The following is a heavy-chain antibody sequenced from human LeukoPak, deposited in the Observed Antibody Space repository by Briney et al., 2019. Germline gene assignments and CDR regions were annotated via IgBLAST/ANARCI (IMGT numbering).Heavy chain of an antibody. CDR1: GFTFSGYS. CDR2: ISSSSSYI. J-gene: IGHJ4*02. D-gene: IGHD3-22*01. Sequence: GGSLRLSCAASGFTFSGYSMNWVRQAPGKGLEWVSSISSSSSYIYYADSVKGRFTISRDNAKKSLYLQMNSLRAEDTAVYYCARDKLLYYYDSSGYYSHFGYWGQGTLVTVSS. CDR3: ARDKLLYYYDSSGYYSHFGY. V-gene: IGHV3-21*01.